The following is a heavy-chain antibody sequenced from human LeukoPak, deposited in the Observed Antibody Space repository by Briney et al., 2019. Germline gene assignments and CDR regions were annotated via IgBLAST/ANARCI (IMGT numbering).Heavy chain of an antibody. V-gene: IGHV1-18*01. J-gene: IGHJ6*02. D-gene: IGHD2-2*01. CDR1: GYTFTSYG. Sequence: ASVKVSCKASGYTFTSYGISWVRQAPGQGLEWMGWISAYSGNTNYAQKLQGRVTMTTDTSTSTAYMELRSLRSDDTAVYYCARDRFGAIVVVPAATSGVHYYYYYGIDVWGQGTTVTVSS. CDR2: ISAYSGNT. CDR3: ARDRFGAIVVVPAATSGVHYYYYYGIDV.